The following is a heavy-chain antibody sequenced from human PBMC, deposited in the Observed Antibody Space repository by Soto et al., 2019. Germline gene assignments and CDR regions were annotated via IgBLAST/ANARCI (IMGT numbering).Heavy chain of an antibody. Sequence: SVKVSCKASGYTFITYDINWVRQAAGQGLEWMGWMNPNNGNAGYAQKFQGRVTMTRNTSISTAYMELSSLRFDDTAVYFCAIRKERAAPNFFVYSGQGAPATVS. V-gene: IGHV1-8*01. CDR1: GYTFITYD. J-gene: IGHJ4*02. D-gene: IGHD6-13*01. CDR2: MNPNNGNA. CDR3: AIRKERAAPNFFVY.